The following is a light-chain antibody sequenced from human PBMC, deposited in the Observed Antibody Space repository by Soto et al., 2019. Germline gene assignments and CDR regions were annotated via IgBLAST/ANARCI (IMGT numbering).Light chain of an antibody. CDR2: AVR. J-gene: IGLJ2*01. Sequence: QSALTQPHSVSGSPGQSVTISCTGTNSDVGRYNSVSWYQQLPGKAPQLIISAVRQRPSGVPDRFSGSKSGNTASLTISGLQSDDESDYYCAAWDDSLHAVVFGGGTKLTVL. CDR1: NSDVGRYNS. V-gene: IGLV2-11*01. CDR3: AAWDDSLHAVV.